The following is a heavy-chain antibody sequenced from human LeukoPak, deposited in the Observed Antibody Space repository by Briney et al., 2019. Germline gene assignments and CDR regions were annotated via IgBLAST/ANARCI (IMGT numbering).Heavy chain of an antibody. V-gene: IGHV3-23*01. CDR2: ISASGDDT. J-gene: IGHJ5*02. D-gene: IGHD2-8*01. CDR3: AKALVPSHCTNAVCLIPLLDP. Sequence: PGGSLRLSCAASGFTFTSYAISWVRQAPGRGLDWVSLISASGDDTYYAASVKGRFTISRDNSKNTVFLQMNSLGAEDTAIYYCAKALVPSHCTNAVCLIPLLDPWGEGSLVSVSS. CDR1: GFTFTSYA.